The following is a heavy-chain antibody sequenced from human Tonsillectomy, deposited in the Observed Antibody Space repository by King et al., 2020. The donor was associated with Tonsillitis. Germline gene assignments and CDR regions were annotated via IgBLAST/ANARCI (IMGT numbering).Heavy chain of an antibody. Sequence: QLQESGPGLVKPSETLSLTCTVSGGSISSSSYYWGWIRQPPGKGLEWIGNVYYSGSTYYNPSLKSRVTISVDTSKNQFSLKLTSVTAADTAVYYCASAGNWVSGSYDHYAFDIWGQGTMVTVSS. V-gene: IGHV4-39*01. CDR1: GGSISSSSYY. CDR2: VYYSGST. D-gene: IGHD3-10*01. J-gene: IGHJ3*02. CDR3: ASAGNWVSGSYDHYAFDI.